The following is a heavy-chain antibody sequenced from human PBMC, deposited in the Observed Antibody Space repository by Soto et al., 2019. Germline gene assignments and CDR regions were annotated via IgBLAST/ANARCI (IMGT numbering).Heavy chain of an antibody. D-gene: IGHD3-22*01. CDR3: AKDLSPYDSSGYYVPYFDY. CDR1: GFTFSSYA. J-gene: IGHJ4*02. Sequence: PGGSLRLSCAASGFTFSSYAMSWVRQAPGKGLEWVSAISGSGGSTYYADSVKGRFTISRDNSKNTLYLQMNSLRAEDTAVYYCAKDLSPYDSSGYYVPYFDYWGQGTLVTVSS. V-gene: IGHV3-23*01. CDR2: ISGSGGST.